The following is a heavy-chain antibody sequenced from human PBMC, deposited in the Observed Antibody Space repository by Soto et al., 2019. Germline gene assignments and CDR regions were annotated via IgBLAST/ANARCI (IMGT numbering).Heavy chain of an antibody. J-gene: IGHJ4*02. CDR2: IYHLGST. Sequence: SETLSLTCTVPGGSMSEYVRSWLLMSPGKGLEWIGYIYHLGSTDYNSSLKSRVTISVDTSKRQFSLRLTSVTAAYAAVYYCARDGYDGSGSPYPAYWGPGNQVTVS. V-gene: IGHV4-59*01. D-gene: IGHD3-10*01. CDR3: ARDGYDGSGSPYPAY. CDR1: GGSMSEYV.